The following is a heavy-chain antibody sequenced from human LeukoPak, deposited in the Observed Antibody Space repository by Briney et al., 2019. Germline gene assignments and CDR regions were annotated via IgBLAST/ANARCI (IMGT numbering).Heavy chain of an antibody. CDR1: GFTFSTYW. V-gene: IGHV3-48*04. Sequence: GGSLRLSCAASGFTFSTYWMHWVRQAPGKGLEWVSYISGSGTNIYYADSVKGRFTISRDNAKNSLSLQMNSLRAEETAIYYCAREAVPGGRGDTFDIWGQGTMVTVSS. CDR2: ISGSGTNI. J-gene: IGHJ3*02. D-gene: IGHD6-19*01. CDR3: AREAVPGGRGDTFDI.